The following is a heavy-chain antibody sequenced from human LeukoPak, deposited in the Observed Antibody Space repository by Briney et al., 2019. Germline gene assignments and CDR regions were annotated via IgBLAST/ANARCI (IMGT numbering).Heavy chain of an antibody. Sequence: GGSLRLSCAASGFTFSSYAMSWVRQAPGKGPEWVSAISGSGGSTYYADSVKGRFTISRDNSKNTLYLQMNSLRAEDTAVYYCATDLYGRYYFDYWGQGTLVTVSS. D-gene: IGHD2-8*01. CDR1: GFTFSSYA. V-gene: IGHV3-23*01. CDR2: ISGSGGST. CDR3: ATDLYGRYYFDY. J-gene: IGHJ4*02.